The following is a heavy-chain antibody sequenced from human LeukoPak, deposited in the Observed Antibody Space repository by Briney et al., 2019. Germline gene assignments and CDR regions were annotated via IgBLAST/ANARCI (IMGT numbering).Heavy chain of an antibody. D-gene: IGHD2-21*02. CDR3: ARVGTALDDAYFDP. V-gene: IGHV4-61*01. J-gene: IGHJ4*02. CDR1: GASVVTDSYY. Sequence: SETLSFTCTVSGASVVTDSYYWSWIRQPPGKGLEWIGYIYYNGGTNDNPSLEGRVTMSIDTSKNQFSLNLRSLTASDTAVYYCARVGTALDDAYFDPWGQGTLVTVSS. CDR2: IYYNGGT.